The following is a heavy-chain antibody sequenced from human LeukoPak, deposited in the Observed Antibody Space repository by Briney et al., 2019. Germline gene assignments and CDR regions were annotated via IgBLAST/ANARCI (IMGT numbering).Heavy chain of an antibody. V-gene: IGHV3-21*01. CDR1: GFTFSSYS. D-gene: IGHD3-10*01. Sequence: PGGSLRLSCAASGFTFSSYSMTWVRQAPGKGLEWVSSVSGRGTYIYYADSVNGRFTISGDNAKNSLYLQMNSLRAEDTAVYYCARDRRTGGLTMVDYWGQGTLVTVSS. CDR2: VSGRGTYI. CDR3: ARDRRTGGLTMVDY. J-gene: IGHJ4*02.